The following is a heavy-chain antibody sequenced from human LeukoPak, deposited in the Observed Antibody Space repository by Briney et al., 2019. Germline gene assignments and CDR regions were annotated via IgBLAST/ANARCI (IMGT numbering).Heavy chain of an antibody. V-gene: IGHV3-23*01. CDR3: AKPSYHTGSNPFDY. CDR1: GFTFNRYA. J-gene: IGHJ4*02. D-gene: IGHD2-8*02. Sequence: GGSLRLSCAASGFTFNRYAMSWVRQAPGKGLEWVSTISGSGGTTYYADSVRGRFTISRDNSKNTLYLQMNSLRAEDTAVYYCAKPSYHTGSNPFDYWGQGTLVTVSS. CDR2: ISGSGGTT.